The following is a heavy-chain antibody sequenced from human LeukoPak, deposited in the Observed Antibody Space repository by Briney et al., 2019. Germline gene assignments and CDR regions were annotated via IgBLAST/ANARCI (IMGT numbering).Heavy chain of an antibody. CDR3: ARSALGVPYFDY. J-gene: IGHJ4*02. V-gene: IGHV1-2*02. CDR2: INPNSGGT. Sequence: GASVKVSCRTSGYTFTAYYIHWVRQAPGQGLEWMGWINPNSGGTNYAQKFQGRVTMTRGTSISTAYMELSRLRSDDTAVYYCARSALGVPYFDYWGQGTLVTVSS. CDR1: GYTFTAYY. D-gene: IGHD3-16*01.